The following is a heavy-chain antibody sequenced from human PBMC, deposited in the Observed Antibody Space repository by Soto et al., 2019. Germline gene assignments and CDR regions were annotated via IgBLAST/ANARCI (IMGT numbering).Heavy chain of an antibody. CDR1: GGSISSDDYY. CDR3: ASATTVTSSLFCYGLDV. V-gene: IGHV4-30-4*01. D-gene: IGHD4-17*01. J-gene: IGHJ6*02. CDR2: IYYNGNT. Sequence: PSETLSLTCTVSGGSISSDDYYWSWIRQPPGKGLEWIGHIYYNGNTYYNPSLKSRLTMSLDTSQNQFSMHLTSVIAADSAVYFCASATTVTSSLFCYGLDVWGQGTTVTVSS.